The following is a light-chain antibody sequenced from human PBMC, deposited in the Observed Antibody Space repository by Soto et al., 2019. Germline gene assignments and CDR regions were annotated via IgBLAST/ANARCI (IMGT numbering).Light chain of an antibody. CDR1: QTISSW. J-gene: IGKJ4*01. CDR3: QQSYSTPLT. CDR2: KAS. Sequence: DIQMSQSRSTLSGSVEDRVTITCRASQTISSWLAWYQQKPGKAPKLLIYKASTLKSGVPSRFSGGGSGTDFTLTISSLQPEDFATYSCQQSYSTPLTFGGGTKVDIK. V-gene: IGKV1-5*03.